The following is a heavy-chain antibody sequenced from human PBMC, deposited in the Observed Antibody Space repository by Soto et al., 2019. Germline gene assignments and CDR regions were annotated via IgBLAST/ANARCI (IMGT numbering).Heavy chain of an antibody. Sequence: QVQLVQSGAEVKKPGSSVKVSCKASGGTFSSYTISWVRQAPGQGLEWRGRIIPILGIANYAQKFQGRVTITADKSTSTAYMELSSLRSEDTAVYYCAAARSCSGGSCYRAYWFDPWGQGTLVTVSS. CDR1: GGTFSSYT. D-gene: IGHD2-15*01. V-gene: IGHV1-69*02. CDR2: IIPILGIA. CDR3: AAARSCSGGSCYRAYWFDP. J-gene: IGHJ5*02.